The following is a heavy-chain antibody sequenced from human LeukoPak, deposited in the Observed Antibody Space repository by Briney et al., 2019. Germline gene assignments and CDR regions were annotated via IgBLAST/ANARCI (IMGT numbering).Heavy chain of an antibody. J-gene: IGHJ4*02. Sequence: PSETLSLTCAVSGYSICSNNWWGWIRQPPGEGLEWIGYLYVGGSTYYNPSLKSRVTMSVDTSKNQLSLKLSSLTAVDTAIYYCAKTASSGSYYDSWGQGTLVSVSS. CDR3: AKTASSGSYYDS. CDR2: LYVGGST. D-gene: IGHD1-26*01. CDR1: GYSICSNNW. V-gene: IGHV4-28*01.